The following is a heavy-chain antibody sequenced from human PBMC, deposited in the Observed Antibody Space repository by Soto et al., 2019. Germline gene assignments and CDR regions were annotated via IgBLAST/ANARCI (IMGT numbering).Heavy chain of an antibody. V-gene: IGHV1-69*02. CDR1: GGTFSSYT. CDR3: ARVPYGDYESRYYYYYMDV. D-gene: IGHD4-17*01. J-gene: IGHJ6*03. CDR2: IIPILGIA. Sequence: GASVKVSCKASGGTFSSYTISWVRQAPGQGLEWMGRIIPILGIANYAQKFQGRVTITADKSTSTAYMELSSLRSEDTAVYYCARVPYGDYESRYYYYYMDVWGKGTTVAVSS.